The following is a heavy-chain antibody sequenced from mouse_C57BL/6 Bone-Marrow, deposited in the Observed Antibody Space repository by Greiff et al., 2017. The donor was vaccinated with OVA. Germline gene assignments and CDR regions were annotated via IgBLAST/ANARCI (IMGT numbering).Heavy chain of an antibody. CDR3: ARGGTTVVARS. Sequence: EVQLVESGPGLVKPSQSLSLTCSVTGYSITSGYYWNWIRQFPGNKLEWMGYISYDGSNNYNPSLKNRISITRDTSKNQFFLKLNSVTTEDTATYYCARGGTTVVARSWGQGTTLTVSS. CDR1: GYSITSGYY. V-gene: IGHV3-6*01. CDR2: ISYDGSN. D-gene: IGHD1-1*01. J-gene: IGHJ2*01.